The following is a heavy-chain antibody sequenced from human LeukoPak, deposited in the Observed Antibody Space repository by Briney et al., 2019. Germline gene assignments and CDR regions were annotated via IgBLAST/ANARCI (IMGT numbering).Heavy chain of an antibody. CDR1: GFTFTNAW. V-gene: IGHV3-15*01. D-gene: IGHD3-10*01. CDR3: STLWYGA. CDR2: IKSKTDGGTS. Sequence: PGGSLRLSCAASGFTFTNAWMYWVRQAPGKGLEWVGRIKSKTDGGTSDYAAPVTGRFTISRDDSKSTLYLGMNSLKTEDTGVYYCSTLWYGAWGQGTLVTVSS. J-gene: IGHJ5*02.